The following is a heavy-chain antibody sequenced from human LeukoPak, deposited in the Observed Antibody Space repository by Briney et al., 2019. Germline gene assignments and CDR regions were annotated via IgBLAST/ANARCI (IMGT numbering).Heavy chain of an antibody. CDR2: IKSETDGGTT. CDR1: GFTFSSAW. Sequence: GGSLRLSCAASGFTFSSAWMNWVRQDPGKGLEWVGRIKSETDGGTTDYAAPVKGTFTISRDDSENTLYLQMNSLKTEDTAVYYCTRRSSAAGRQYFDYWGQGTLVTVSS. V-gene: IGHV3-15*07. J-gene: IGHJ4*02. CDR3: TRRSSAAGRQYFDY. D-gene: IGHD6-13*01.